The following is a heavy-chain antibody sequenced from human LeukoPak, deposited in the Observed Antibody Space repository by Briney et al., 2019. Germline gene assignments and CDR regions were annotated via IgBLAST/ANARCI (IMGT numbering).Heavy chain of an antibody. CDR2: INSDGSST. J-gene: IGHJ4*02. CDR3: ARGVWGSYRFPPDY. D-gene: IGHD3-16*02. CDR1: GFGFSTSW. Sequence: GGSLRLSCAASGFGFSTSWMHWVRQAPGKGLVWVSRINSDGSSTSYADSVKGRFTISRDNAKNTLYLQMNSLRAEDTAVYYCARGVWGSYRFPPDYWGQGTLVTVSS. V-gene: IGHV3-74*01.